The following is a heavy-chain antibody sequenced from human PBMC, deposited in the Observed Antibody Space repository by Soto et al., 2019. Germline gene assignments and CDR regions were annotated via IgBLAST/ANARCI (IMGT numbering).Heavy chain of an antibody. CDR2: IRSKTNSYAT. CDR1: GFTFGGSA. D-gene: IGHD6-19*01. Sequence: EGQLVESGGGLVQPGGSLKLSCAASGFTFGGSAMHWVCQASGKGLEWVGHIRSKTNSYATAYAESVKGRFTISRDDSMNTAYLQMNSLKTEDTAVYFCTRQTDAVQWLVVPTDYNFDYWGQGALVTVSS. V-gene: IGHV3-73*02. J-gene: IGHJ4*02. CDR3: TRQTDAVQWLVVPTDYNFDY.